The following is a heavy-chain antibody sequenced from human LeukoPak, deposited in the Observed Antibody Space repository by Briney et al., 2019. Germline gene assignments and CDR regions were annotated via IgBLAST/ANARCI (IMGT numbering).Heavy chain of an antibody. CDR2: IKQDGSEK. CDR1: GFTFSSYW. CDR3: AKDLDYGDI. D-gene: IGHD4-17*01. J-gene: IGHJ3*02. V-gene: IGHV3-7*03. Sequence: GGSLRLSCAASGFTFSSYWMRWGRPAPGEGLEWVANIKQDGSEKYYVDSVKGRFTISRDNAKNSLYLQMNSLRAEDTAVYYCAKDLDYGDIWGQGTMVAVSS.